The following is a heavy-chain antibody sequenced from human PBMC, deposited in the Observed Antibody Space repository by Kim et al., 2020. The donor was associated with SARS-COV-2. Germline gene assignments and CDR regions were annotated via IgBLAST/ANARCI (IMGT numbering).Heavy chain of an antibody. Sequence: GGSLRLSCAASGFDFSRREMNWVRQAPGKGLEWISYIDGSNTMNYADSVRGRFITSRDNTKNLVFLQMFSLRADDTAVYYCAGEGVVATPDAFDVWGQGTTVIVS. CDR1: GFDFSRRE. CDR3: AGEGVVATPDAFDV. D-gene: IGHD2-21*02. CDR2: IDGSNTM. V-gene: IGHV3-48*03. J-gene: IGHJ3*01.